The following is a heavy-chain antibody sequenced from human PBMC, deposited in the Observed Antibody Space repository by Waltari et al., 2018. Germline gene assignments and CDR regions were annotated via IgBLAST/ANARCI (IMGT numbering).Heavy chain of an antibody. CDR2: IYHSGST. D-gene: IGHD3-22*01. Sequence: QVQLQESGPGLVKPSGTLSLTCAVSGGSISSSNWWSWVRQPPGKGLGWIGEIYHSGSTNYNPSLKSRVTISVDKSKNQFSLKLSSVTAADTAVYYCARGPYYYDSSGYPPYYYGMDVWGQGTTVTVSS. V-gene: IGHV4-4*02. CDR1: GGSISSSNW. J-gene: IGHJ6*02. CDR3: ARGPYYYDSSGYPPYYYGMDV.